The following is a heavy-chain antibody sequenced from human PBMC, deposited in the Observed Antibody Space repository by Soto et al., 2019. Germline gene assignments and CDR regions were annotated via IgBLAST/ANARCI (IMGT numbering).Heavy chain of an antibody. CDR2: IYHSGST. CDR1: GDSISSRSW. Sequence: ASETLSLTCAVSGDSISSRSWWTWVRQPPGKGLEWIGAIYHSGSTNYNPSLKSRVTISLDKSKTQFSLRLTSVTAADTAVYYCARDKEGTAITTFVSISNWFDPWGQGTLVSVSS. CDR3: ARDKEGTAITTFVSISNWFDP. V-gene: IGHV4-4*02. D-gene: IGHD4-4*01. J-gene: IGHJ5*02.